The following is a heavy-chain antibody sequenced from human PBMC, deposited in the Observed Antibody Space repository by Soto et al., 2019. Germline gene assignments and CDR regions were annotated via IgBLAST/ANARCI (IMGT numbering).Heavy chain of an antibody. V-gene: IGHV3-30-3*01. Sequence: QVQLVDSGGGVVQPGRSLRLSCAASGFNFRDYAMHWVRQAPGKGLEWVALISYDGTNEYYADSVKGRFTISRDNSKHTLYLQMNSLRAEDTAVYYCERENLINSYFDYWAQGTPVTVSS. CDR2: ISYDGTNE. J-gene: IGHJ4*02. CDR3: ERENLINSYFDY. D-gene: IGHD3-10*01. CDR1: GFNFRDYA.